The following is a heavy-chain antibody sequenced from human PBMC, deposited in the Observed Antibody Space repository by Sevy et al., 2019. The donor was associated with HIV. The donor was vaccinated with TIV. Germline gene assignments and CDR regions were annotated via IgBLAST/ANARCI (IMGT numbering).Heavy chain of an antibody. V-gene: IGHV3-30*04. CDR3: ARGENDDEFFRY. J-gene: IGHJ1*01. Sequence: GGSLRLSCTVSGFIFSNFAMHWVRQAPGKGLEWVAVTSYDGSHKYYADSMKGRFTVSRDNSRNILSLEMSSLTRDDAAVYYCARGENDDEFFRYWGQGTLVTVSS. CDR1: GFIFSNFA. D-gene: IGHD1-26*01. CDR2: TSYDGSHK.